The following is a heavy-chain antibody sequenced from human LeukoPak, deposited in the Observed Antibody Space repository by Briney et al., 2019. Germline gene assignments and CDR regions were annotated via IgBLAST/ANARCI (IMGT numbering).Heavy chain of an antibody. J-gene: IGHJ5*02. CDR3: ARVKDPNWFDP. CDR1: GGSISSGDYY. V-gene: IGHV4-30-4*08. CDR2: IYYSGST. Sequence: SETLSLTCTVSGGSISSGDYYWSWIRQPPGKGLEWIGYIYYSGSTYYNPSLKSRVTISVDTSKNQFSLKLSSVTAADTAVYYCARVKDPNWFDPWGQGTLVTVSS.